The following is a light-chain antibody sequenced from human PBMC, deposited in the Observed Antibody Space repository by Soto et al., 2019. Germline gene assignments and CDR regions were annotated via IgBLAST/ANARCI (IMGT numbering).Light chain of an antibody. CDR1: SSDVGGSKL. CDR2: EDT. Sequence: QSVLTQPASVSGSPGQSITISCTGTSSDVGGSKLVSWYHHHPGKATKLIIYEDTKRPSGVSTRFSGSKSGNTASLTISGLQAEDESDYSCCSYATGATWVFGGGTKLTVL. CDR3: CSYATGATWV. V-gene: IGLV2-23*01. J-gene: IGLJ3*02.